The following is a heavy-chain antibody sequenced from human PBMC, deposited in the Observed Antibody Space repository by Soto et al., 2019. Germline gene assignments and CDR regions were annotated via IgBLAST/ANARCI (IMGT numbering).Heavy chain of an antibody. CDR1: GGSISSGGYS. D-gene: IGHD5-12*01. V-gene: IGHV4-30-2*01. Sequence: QLQLQESGSGLVKPSQTLSLTCAVSGGSISSGGYSWSWIWQPPGKGLEWIGYIYHSGSTYYNPSLNSRVTISVDRSKHQFSLKLSSVTAADTAVYYCARRRGFPYYYGMDVWGQGTTVTVSS. CDR3: ARRRGFPYYYGMDV. CDR2: IYHSGST. J-gene: IGHJ6*02.